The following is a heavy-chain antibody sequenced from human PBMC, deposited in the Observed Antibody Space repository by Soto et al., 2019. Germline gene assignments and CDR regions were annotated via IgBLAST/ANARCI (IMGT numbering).Heavy chain of an antibody. CDR3: ARCGGSGYGQGYFDY. CDR1: GGSISSGGYS. J-gene: IGHJ4*02. CDR2: IYHSGST. Sequence: TLSLTCAVSGGSISSGGYSWSWIRQPPGKGLEWIWYIYHSGSTYYNPSLKSRVTISVDRSKNQFSLKLSYVTAADPAVYYCARCGGSGYGQGYFDYWGQGTLVTVSS. V-gene: IGHV4-30-2*01. D-gene: IGHD2-15*01.